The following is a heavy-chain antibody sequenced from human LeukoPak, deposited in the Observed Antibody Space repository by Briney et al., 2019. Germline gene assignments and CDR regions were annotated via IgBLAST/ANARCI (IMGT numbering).Heavy chain of an antibody. CDR1: GGSFSAYY. D-gene: IGHD2-21*02. Sequence: PSETLSLTCAVYGGSFSAYYWSWIRQPPGKGLEWIGEINYGGSTNYNPSLKSRVTISVDTSTNQSSLKLSSVTAADTAVYYCARSSLTSLLASGSHLITECFDYWGQGTLVTVSS. CDR2: INYGGST. V-gene: IGHV4-34*01. J-gene: IGHJ4*02. CDR3: ARSSLTSLLASGSHLITECFDY.